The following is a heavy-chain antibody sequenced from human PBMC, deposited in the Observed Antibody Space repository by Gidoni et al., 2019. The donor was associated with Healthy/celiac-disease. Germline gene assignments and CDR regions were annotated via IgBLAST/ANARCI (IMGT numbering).Heavy chain of an antibody. J-gene: IGHJ4*02. CDR3: ARDLRPSYSSSTDY. V-gene: IGHV3-21*01. D-gene: IGHD6-6*01. CDR2: ISSSSSYI. CDR1: GFPFSSYS. Sequence: EVQLVESGGGLVKPGGSLRLSCAPSGFPFSSYSMNWVRQAPGKGLEWVSSISSSSSYIYYADSVKGRFTISRDNAKNSLYLQMNSLRAEDTAVYYCARDLRPSYSSSTDYWGQGTLVTVSS.